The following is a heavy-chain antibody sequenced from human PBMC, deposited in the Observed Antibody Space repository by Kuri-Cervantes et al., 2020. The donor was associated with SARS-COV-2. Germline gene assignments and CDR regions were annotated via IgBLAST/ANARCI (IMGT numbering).Heavy chain of an antibody. J-gene: IGHJ4*02. CDR2: IYTSGST. CDR1: GESFRGYY. D-gene: IGHD3-22*01. Sequence: SETLSLTCAFYGESFRGYYWSWIRQPAGKGLEWIGRIYTSGSTNYNPSLKSRVTMSVDTSKNQFSLKLSSVTAADTAVYYCARGKAETTMIVVVITSGAYYFDYWGQGTLVTVSS. V-gene: IGHV4-59*10. CDR3: ARGKAETTMIVVVITSGAYYFDY.